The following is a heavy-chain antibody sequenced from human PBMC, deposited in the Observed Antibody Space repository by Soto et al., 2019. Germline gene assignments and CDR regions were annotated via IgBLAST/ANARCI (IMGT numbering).Heavy chain of an antibody. V-gene: IGHV3-11*06. CDR3: ARDIEYGDYDP. CDR2: ISGSSSRT. Sequence: PGGSLRLSCAASGFTFSDYYISWIRQAPGKGLEWVSHISGSSSRTDYADSARGRFTISRDNAKNSLYLQMNSLRVEDTALYYCARDIEYGDYDPWGQGTLVTVSS. D-gene: IGHD4-17*01. CDR1: GFTFSDYY. J-gene: IGHJ5*02.